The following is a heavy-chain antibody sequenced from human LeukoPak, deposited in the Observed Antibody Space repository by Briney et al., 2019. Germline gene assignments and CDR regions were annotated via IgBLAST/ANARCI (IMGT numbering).Heavy chain of an antibody. CDR3: ARLQGGYYYDSSGYSY. J-gene: IGHJ4*02. CDR1: GYSLTSYW. V-gene: IGHV5-51*01. Sequence: GESLKISCKGSGYSLTSYWIGWVRQMPGKGLEWMGIIYPGDSDSRYSPSFQGQVTISADKSISTAYLQWSSLKASDTAMYYCARLQGGYYYDSSGYSYWGQGTLVTVSS. D-gene: IGHD3-22*01. CDR2: IYPGDSDS.